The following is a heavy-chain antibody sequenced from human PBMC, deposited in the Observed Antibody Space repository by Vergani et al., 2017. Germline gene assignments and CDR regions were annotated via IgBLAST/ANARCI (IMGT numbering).Heavy chain of an antibody. CDR3: AKVYYYDSSGYYYEGGFDY. CDR2: ISGSGGST. V-gene: IGHV3-23*01. Sequence: EVQLLESGGGLVQPGGSLRLSCAASGFTFSSYAMSWVRQAPGKGLEWVSAISGSGGSTYYADSVKGRFTISRDNSKNTLYLQMNSLRAEDTAVYYCAKVYYYDSSGYYYEGGFDYWGQGTLVTVSS. CDR1: GFTFSSYA. J-gene: IGHJ4*02. D-gene: IGHD3-22*01.